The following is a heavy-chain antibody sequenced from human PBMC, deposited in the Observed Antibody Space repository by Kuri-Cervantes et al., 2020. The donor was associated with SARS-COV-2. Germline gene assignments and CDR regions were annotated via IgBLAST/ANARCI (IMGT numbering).Heavy chain of an antibody. CDR3: ARKGGISGGLDI. CDR2: ISYDGRNK. J-gene: IGHJ3*02. CDR1: GFTFSSYA. V-gene: IGHV3-30*04. D-gene: IGHD2-8*02. Sequence: GESLKISCAASGFTFSSYAMHWVRQAPGKGLEWVAVISYDGRNKDYADSVKARYTISRDNSKTTLYQQMNSLRAEDRAVYYCARKGGISGGLDIWGQGTMVTVSS.